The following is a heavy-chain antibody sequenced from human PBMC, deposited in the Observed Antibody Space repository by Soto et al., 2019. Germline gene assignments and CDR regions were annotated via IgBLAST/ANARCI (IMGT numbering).Heavy chain of an antibody. J-gene: IGHJ5*02. D-gene: IGHD2-15*01. V-gene: IGHV3-48*03. CDR3: ARDGGVRVPSDL. Sequence: EVQLVESGGGLVQPGGSLRLSCAASGFTFSNFEMTWVRQAPGKGLEWISYISGSGSTIYYADSVKGRFTISRDNAKNSLYLQMKSLRVEDTAVYYCARDGGVRVPSDLWGQGTLATVSS. CDR1: GFTFSNFE. CDR2: ISGSGSTI.